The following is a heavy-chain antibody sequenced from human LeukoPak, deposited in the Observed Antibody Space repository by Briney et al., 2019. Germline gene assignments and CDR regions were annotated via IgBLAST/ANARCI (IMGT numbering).Heavy chain of an antibody. CDR3: ASLEDPPRTLRRDYYYYYMDV. J-gene: IGHJ6*03. Sequence: ASVKVSCKASGGTFSSYAISWVRQAPGQGLEWMGRIIPIFGTANYAQKFQGRVTITTDESTSTAYLELSSLRSEDTAVYYCASLEDPPRTLRRDYYYYYMDVWGKGTTVTVSS. CDR1: GGTFSSYA. D-gene: IGHD1-1*01. CDR2: IIPIFGTA. V-gene: IGHV1-69*05.